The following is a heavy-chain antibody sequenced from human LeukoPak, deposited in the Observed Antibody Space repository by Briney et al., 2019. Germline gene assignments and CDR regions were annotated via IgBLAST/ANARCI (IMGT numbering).Heavy chain of an antibody. CDR2: IYYSGST. CDR3: ARVGNSWYAELFDY. Sequence: PSETLSLTCTVSGGSISSSSYYWGWIRQPPGKGLEWIGSIYYSGSTYYNPSLKSRVTISVDTSKNQFSLKLSSVTAADTAVYYCARVGNSWYAELFDYWGQGILVTVSS. V-gene: IGHV4-39*07. CDR1: GGSISSSSYY. J-gene: IGHJ4*02. D-gene: IGHD6-13*01.